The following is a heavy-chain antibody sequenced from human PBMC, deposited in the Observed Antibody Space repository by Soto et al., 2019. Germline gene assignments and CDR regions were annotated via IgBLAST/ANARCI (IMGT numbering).Heavy chain of an antibody. Sequence: QVQLVQSGAEVKKPGSSVKVSCKASGGTFSTNTISWVRQAPGQGLEWMGGIMPIFGSANYAQKFQGRVTITEDEYTRTVYMELSRLRSEDTAVYYCARQFDSDTSGYYYAYWGQGTLVTVSS. CDR1: GGTFSTNT. J-gene: IGHJ4*02. CDR3: ARQFDSDTSGYYYAY. CDR2: IMPIFGSA. V-gene: IGHV1-69*01. D-gene: IGHD3-22*01.